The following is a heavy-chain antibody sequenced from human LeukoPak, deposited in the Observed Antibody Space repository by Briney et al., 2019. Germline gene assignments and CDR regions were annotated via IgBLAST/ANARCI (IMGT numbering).Heavy chain of an antibody. CDR1: GYTFARYY. CDR2: INPSGGST. CDR3: ARDHSYGGKELAY. D-gene: IGHD4-23*01. V-gene: IGHV1-46*01. Sequence: ASVKVSCKASGYTFARYYIHWVRQAPGQGLEWMGIINPSGGSTRYAQKFQGRVTMTRDTSTSTVYMELSSLRSDDTAVYYCARDHSYGGKELAYWGQGTLVTVSS. J-gene: IGHJ4*02.